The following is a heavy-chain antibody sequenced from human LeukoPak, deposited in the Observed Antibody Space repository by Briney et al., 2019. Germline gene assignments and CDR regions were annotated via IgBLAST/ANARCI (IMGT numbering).Heavy chain of an antibody. CDR1: GGTFSSYA. D-gene: IGHD3-22*01. V-gene: IGHV1-69*04. Sequence: SVKVSCKASGGTFSSYAISWVRQAPGQGLEWMGRIIPILGIANYAQKFQGRVTITADKSTSTAYMELSSLRSEDTAVYYCATSDGSGYYSPFDYWGQGTLVTVSS. J-gene: IGHJ4*02. CDR2: IIPILGIA. CDR3: ATSDGSGYYSPFDY.